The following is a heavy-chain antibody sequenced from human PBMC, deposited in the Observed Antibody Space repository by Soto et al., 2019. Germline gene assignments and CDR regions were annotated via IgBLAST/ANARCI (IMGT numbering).Heavy chain of an antibody. J-gene: IGHJ6*03. CDR3: ARVGISHWAYFYYMDV. D-gene: IGHD2-21*01. CDR2: INHLGSI. Sequence: QVQLQQWGAGLLKPSETLSLTCVVPGGSLSDYFWSWIRQPPGMALEWIGEINHLGSINYNPSLKSRVTMSVDTSKNQFSLTLNSVTAADTATYYCARVGISHWAYFYYMDVWDRGTTVTVSS. CDR1: GGSLSDYF. V-gene: IGHV4-34*01.